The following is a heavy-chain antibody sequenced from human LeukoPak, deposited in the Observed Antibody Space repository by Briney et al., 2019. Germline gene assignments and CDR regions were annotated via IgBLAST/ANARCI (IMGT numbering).Heavy chain of an antibody. CDR2: INHSGST. CDR3: ARLPSSSWYLYYFDY. V-gene: IGHV4-34*01. CDR1: GGSFSGYY. J-gene: IGHJ4*02. D-gene: IGHD6-13*01. Sequence: SETLSLTCAVYGGSFSGYYWSWIRQPPGKGLEWIGEINHSGSTNYNPPLKSRVTISVDTSKNQFSLKLSSVTAADTAVYYCARLPSSSWYLYYFDYWGQGTLVTVSS.